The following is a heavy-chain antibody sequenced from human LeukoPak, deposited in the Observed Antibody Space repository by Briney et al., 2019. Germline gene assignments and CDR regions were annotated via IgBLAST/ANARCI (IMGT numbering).Heavy chain of an antibody. CDR1: GFTFSGSA. CDR2: IRSKANSYAT. Sequence: GGSLGLSCAASGFTFSGSAMHWVRQASGKGLEWVGRIRSKANSYATAYAASVKGRFTISRDDSKNTAYLQMNSLKTEDTAVYYCTRPGYYYDSSAYYFDYWGQGTLVTVSS. V-gene: IGHV3-73*01. J-gene: IGHJ4*02. D-gene: IGHD3-22*01. CDR3: TRPGYYYDSSAYYFDY.